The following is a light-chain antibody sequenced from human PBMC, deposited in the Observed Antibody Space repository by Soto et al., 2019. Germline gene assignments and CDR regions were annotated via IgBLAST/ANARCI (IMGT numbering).Light chain of an antibody. CDR3: QQLNSYPIT. CDR2: AAS. Sequence: DIQMTQSTSTLSASVGDRVTITCRASQSISSWLAWYQQKPGKAPKLLIYAASTLQSGVPSRFSGSGSGTEFTLTISSLQPEDFATYYCQQLNSYPITFGQGTRLEIK. J-gene: IGKJ5*01. V-gene: IGKV1-5*01. CDR1: QSISSW.